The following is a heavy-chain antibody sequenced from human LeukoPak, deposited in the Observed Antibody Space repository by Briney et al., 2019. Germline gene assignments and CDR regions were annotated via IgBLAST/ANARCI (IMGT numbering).Heavy chain of an antibody. D-gene: IGHD2-2*01. J-gene: IGHJ4*02. CDR2: ISGNNDNP. Sequence: ASVKVSCKTSGYTFSNFGINWVREAPGQGLEWMGWISGNNDNPNYGQKFQGRFTVTTDSSTSTAYMQLRNLRFDDTAVYYCARDGTSTDDYWGQGTLVTVSS. V-gene: IGHV1-18*01. CDR1: GYTFSNFG. CDR3: ARDGTSTDDY.